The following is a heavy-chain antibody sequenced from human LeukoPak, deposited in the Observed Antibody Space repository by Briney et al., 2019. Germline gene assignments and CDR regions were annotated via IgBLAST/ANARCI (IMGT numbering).Heavy chain of an antibody. CDR3: ARVHSYCSTTSCLDY. CDR2: INANNGDT. Sequence: ASVKVSCKASGYTFTSYGITWVRQAPGPGLEWMGWINANNGDTKSAQNLQGRVTMTTDTSTSTGYMELRSLRSDDTAVYYCARVHSYCSTTSCLDYWGQGTLVTVSS. D-gene: IGHD2-2*01. J-gene: IGHJ4*02. CDR1: GYTFTSYG. V-gene: IGHV1-18*01.